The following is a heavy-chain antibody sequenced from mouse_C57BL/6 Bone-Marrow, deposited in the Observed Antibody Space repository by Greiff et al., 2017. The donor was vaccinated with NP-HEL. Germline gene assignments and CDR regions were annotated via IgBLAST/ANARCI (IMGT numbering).Heavy chain of an antibody. Sequence: EVMLVESGGGLVKPGGSLKLSCAASGFTFSSYTMSWVRQTPEKRLEWVATISGGGGNTYYPDSVKGRFTISRDNAKNTLYLQMSSLRSEDTALYYCARQGDYDDYWGQGTTLTVSS. CDR3: ARQGDYDDY. CDR2: ISGGGGNT. J-gene: IGHJ2*01. V-gene: IGHV5-9*01. D-gene: IGHD2-4*01. CDR1: GFTFSSYT.